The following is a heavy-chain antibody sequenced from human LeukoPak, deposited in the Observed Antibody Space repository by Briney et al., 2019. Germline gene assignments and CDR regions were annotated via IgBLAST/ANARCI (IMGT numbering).Heavy chain of an antibody. CDR3: ARDYGDYVGAYFQH. CDR1: GFTFSSYS. J-gene: IGHJ1*01. D-gene: IGHD4-17*01. Sequence: GGSLRLSCAASGFTFSSYSMNWVRQAPGKGLEWVSSISSSSSYIYYADSVKGRFTISRDNAKNSLYLQMNSLRAEDTAVYYCARDYGDYVGAYFQHWGQGTLVTVSS. CDR2: ISSSSSYI. V-gene: IGHV3-21*01.